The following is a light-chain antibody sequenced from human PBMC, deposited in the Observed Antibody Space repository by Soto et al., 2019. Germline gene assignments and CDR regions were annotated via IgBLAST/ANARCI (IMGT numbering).Light chain of an antibody. CDR3: QQSSSTPLT. V-gene: IGKV1-39*01. CDR1: QSVFDH. Sequence: DVQLTQSPSSLSASTGDRVTITCRASQSVFDHLNWYQQRPGKAPKLLIFAATGLHSGVPSRFSGSGFGTEFTLTISSLQPEDFATYYCQQSSSTPLTFGGGTKVEFK. CDR2: AAT. J-gene: IGKJ4*01.